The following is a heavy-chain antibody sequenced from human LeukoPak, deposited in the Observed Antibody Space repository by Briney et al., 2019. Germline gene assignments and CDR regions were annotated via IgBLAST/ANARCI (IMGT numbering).Heavy chain of an antibody. D-gene: IGHD6-13*01. CDR1: GYTFTSYG. CDR2: ISAYNGNT. Sequence: ASVKVSCKASGYTFTSYGISWVRQAPGQGLEWMGWISAYNGNTNYAQKLQGRVTMTTDTSTSTAYMELRSLRSDDTAVYYCAREGSSWSYPRGSYFDYWGQGTLVTVSS. V-gene: IGHV1-18*01. J-gene: IGHJ4*02. CDR3: AREGSSWSYPRGSYFDY.